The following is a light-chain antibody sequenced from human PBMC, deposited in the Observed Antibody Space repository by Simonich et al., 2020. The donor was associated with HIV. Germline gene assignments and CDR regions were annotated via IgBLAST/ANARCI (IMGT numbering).Light chain of an antibody. Sequence: DIVMTQSPDSLAVSLGEWATINCKSSQNILYTSNNRPYLAWYQQKPGQPPKLLIYWASTRESGIPDRFSGSGSGTDFTLTISSLQAEDVAVYYCQQYNNWPPLTFGGGTKVEIK. CDR1: QNILYTSNNRPY. CDR3: QQYNNWPPLT. CDR2: WAS. V-gene: IGKV4-1*01. J-gene: IGKJ4*01.